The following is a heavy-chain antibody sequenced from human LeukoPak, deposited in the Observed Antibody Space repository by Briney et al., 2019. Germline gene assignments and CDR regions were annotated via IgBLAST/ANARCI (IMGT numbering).Heavy chain of an antibody. V-gene: IGHV3-21*01. CDR1: GFTFSSYN. D-gene: IGHD5-24*01. J-gene: IGHJ4*02. CDR2: ISSSSSYI. Sequence: GGSLRLSCAASGFTFSSYNMNWVRQAPGKGLEWVSSISSSSSYIYYADSLKGRFTISRDNAKNSLYLQMNSLRAEDTAVYYCAIPGDGYNYYFDYWGQGTLVTVSS. CDR3: AIPGDGYNYYFDY.